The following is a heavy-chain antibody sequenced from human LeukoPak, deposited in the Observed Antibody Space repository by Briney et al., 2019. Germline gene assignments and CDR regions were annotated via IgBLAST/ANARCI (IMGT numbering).Heavy chain of an antibody. CDR3: AKDVPAAYFDY. J-gene: IGHJ4*02. V-gene: IGHV3-30*18. Sequence: SCKASGGTFSSYGMHWVRQAPGKGLEWVAVISYDGSNKYYADSVKGRFTISRDNSKNTLYLQMNSLRPEDTAVYSCAKDVPAAYFDYWGQGTLVTVSS. D-gene: IGHD2-2*01. CDR2: ISYDGSNK. CDR1: GGTFSSYG.